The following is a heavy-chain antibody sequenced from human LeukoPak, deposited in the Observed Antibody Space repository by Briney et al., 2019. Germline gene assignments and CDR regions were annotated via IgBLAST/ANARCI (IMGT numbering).Heavy chain of an antibody. CDR3: AKDPYYYGSGSYVGD. V-gene: IGHV3-30*18. J-gene: IGHJ4*02. CDR1: GFTFTNYG. Sequence: PGGSLRLSCAASGFTFTNYGMHWVRQAPGKGLEWVAVTSYDGNETYYADSVRGRFTVSRDNSKNTLYLQVNSLRAEDTAVYYCAKDPYYYGSGSYVGDWGQGTLVTVSS. CDR2: TSYDGNET. D-gene: IGHD3-10*01.